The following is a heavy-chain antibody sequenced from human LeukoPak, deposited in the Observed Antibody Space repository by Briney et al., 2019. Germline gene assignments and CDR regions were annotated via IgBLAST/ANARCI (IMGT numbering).Heavy chain of an antibody. D-gene: IGHD3-3*01. CDR2: IKEDASEK. V-gene: IGHV3-7*01. CDR1: GFTFSLYW. J-gene: IGHJ4*02. Sequence: GGSLRLSCTASGFTFSLYWMTWVRQAPEKGLEWVANIKEDASEKDYVDSVKGRFTISRDNAKNSLYLQMNSLRGDDTAVYYCARLNWNYADYWGEGTPVTASS. CDR3: ARLNWNYADY.